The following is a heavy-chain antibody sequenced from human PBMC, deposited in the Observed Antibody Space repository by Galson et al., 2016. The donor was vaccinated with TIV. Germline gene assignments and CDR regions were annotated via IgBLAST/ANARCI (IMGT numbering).Heavy chain of an antibody. J-gene: IGHJ4*02. Sequence: SLRLSCAASGFKFSSYVLHWVRQAPGKGLEWVALISYDGSTKKYADSVKGRITISRDNPKNTLYRQMNSLRADDTAVYYCARVSSCFSESVLTNFDYWGQGTLVPVSS. V-gene: IGHV3-30*01. CDR3: ARVSSCFSESVLTNFDY. D-gene: IGHD1/OR15-1a*01. CDR1: GFKFSSYV. CDR2: ISYDGSTK.